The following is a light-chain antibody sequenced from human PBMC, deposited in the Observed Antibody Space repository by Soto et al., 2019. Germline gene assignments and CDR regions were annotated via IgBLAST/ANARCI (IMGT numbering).Light chain of an antibody. CDR1: QSISSY. V-gene: IGKV3-11*01. Sequence: EIGLTQSPATLSVSPGERATLSCRASQSISSYLAWFQQKPGQAPRLLIYDVSNRATGIPARFSGSGSGTDFTLTISSREPEDFAVYYCQQRSNWPREITFGQGTRLEIK. J-gene: IGKJ5*01. CDR2: DVS. CDR3: QQRSNWPREIT.